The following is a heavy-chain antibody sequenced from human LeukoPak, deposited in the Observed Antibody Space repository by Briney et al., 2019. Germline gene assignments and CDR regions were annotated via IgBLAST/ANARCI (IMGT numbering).Heavy chain of an antibody. D-gene: IGHD1-26*01. CDR3: ARYNSGTYLDY. V-gene: IGHV1-3*04. J-gene: IGHJ4*02. CDR2: INIGNGNT. Sequence: ASVKVSCNASGYTFTSYAMHWVRQAPGQRLEWMGWINIGNGNTKYSQRFQGRVTFTRDTSANTIYMELSSLRSEDTAVYYCARYNSGTYLDYWGQGTLVTVSS. CDR1: GYTFTSYA.